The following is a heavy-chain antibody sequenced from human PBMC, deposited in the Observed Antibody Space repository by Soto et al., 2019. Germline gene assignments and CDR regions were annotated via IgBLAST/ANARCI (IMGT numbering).Heavy chain of an antibody. J-gene: IGHJ5*02. CDR1: GFTFDDYA. D-gene: IGHD5-12*01. CDR2: ISGDGGST. CDR3: AKDKASGRDGYNS. V-gene: IGHV3-43*02. Sequence: GGSLRLSCAASGFTFDDYAMHWVRQAPGKGLEWVSLISGDGGSTYYADSVKGRFTISRDNSKNSLYLQMNSLRTEDNALYYCAKDKASGRDGYNSWGQGTLVTVSS.